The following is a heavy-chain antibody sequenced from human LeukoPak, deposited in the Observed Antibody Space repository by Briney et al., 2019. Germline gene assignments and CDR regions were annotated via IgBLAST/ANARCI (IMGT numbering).Heavy chain of an antibody. J-gene: IGHJ6*03. Sequence: SETLSLTCSVSDGSITMYYWTWIRQPPGKGLEWIGYVDHTGSTNFNPSLNGRVSISRDTTKSLFSLRLRSVTAADTAVYFCARGRVSSSTWYSTYYYYFYMDVWGKGTTVTVSS. V-gene: IGHV4-59*01. CDR2: VDHTGST. CDR1: DGSITMYY. D-gene: IGHD1-1*01. CDR3: ARGRVSSSTWYSTYYYYFYMDV.